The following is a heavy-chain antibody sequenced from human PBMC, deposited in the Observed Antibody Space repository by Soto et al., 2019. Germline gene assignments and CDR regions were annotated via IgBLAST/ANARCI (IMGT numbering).Heavy chain of an antibody. J-gene: IGHJ4*02. Sequence: GGYLRLYCVASVYAVGSYALTWVRKAPGRGLGWVSTIIDSGGTTYYADSVKGRFTISRDNSKDTLYLQMNSLRAEDTALYHCAKTLLTGPYDFEFWGQRTLVIGSS. CDR2: IIDSGGTT. CDR3: AKTLLTGPYDFEF. CDR1: VYAVGSYA. D-gene: IGHD3-9*01. V-gene: IGHV3-23*01.